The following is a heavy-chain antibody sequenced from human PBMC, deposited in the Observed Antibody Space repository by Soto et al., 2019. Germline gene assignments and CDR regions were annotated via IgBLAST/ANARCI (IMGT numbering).Heavy chain of an antibody. D-gene: IGHD2-15*01. J-gene: IGHJ6*02. Sequence: ASVKVSCKASGYTFTGYYMHWVRQAPGQGLEWMGWINPNSGGTNYAQKFQGWVTMTRDTSISTAYMELSRLRSDDTAVYYCARADIVVVVAAPHHGMDVWGQGTTVTVSS. CDR3: ARADIVVVVAAPHHGMDV. V-gene: IGHV1-2*04. CDR2: INPNSGGT. CDR1: GYTFTGYY.